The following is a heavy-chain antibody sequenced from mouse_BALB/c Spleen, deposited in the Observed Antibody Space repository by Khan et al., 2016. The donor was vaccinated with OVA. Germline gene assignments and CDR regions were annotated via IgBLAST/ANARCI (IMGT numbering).Heavy chain of an antibody. CDR1: GYTFTSYW. V-gene: IGHV1-7*01. J-gene: IGHJ2*01. Sequence: QVRLQQSGAELAKPGASVKMSCKASGYTFTSYWMHWIKQRPGQGLEWIGYINPTSGYTDYNQKFKDKATFTADKSSSTAYMQLSSLTSDDSAVYYCARDRIDYWGQGTTLTVSS. CDR3: ARDRIDY. CDR2: INPTSGYT.